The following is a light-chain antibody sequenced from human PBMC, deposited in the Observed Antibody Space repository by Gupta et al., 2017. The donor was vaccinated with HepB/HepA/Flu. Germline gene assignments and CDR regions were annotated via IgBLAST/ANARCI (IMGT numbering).Light chain of an antibody. J-gene: IGKJ2*01. V-gene: IGKV1-39*01. CDR1: QRVATH. CDR2: TSS. CDR3: QYSYGSHT. Sequence: IQVRQSPSSLSASVGDSVTITCRASQRVATHLHWYQHKRGQAPKLLLHTSSLVQRGVPYGFSGDGYKKEFTLTSTTRQFEDSAIYYGQYSYGSHTLGHGTRLEIK.